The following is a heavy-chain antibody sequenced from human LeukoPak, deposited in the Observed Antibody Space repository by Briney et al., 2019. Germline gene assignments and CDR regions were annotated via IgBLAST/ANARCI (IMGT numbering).Heavy chain of an antibody. D-gene: IGHD5-12*01. CDR1: GGTFSSYT. J-gene: IGHJ4*02. V-gene: IGHV1-69*04. CDR2: IIPILGIA. Sequence: GASVKVSCKASGGTFSSYTISWVRQAPGQGLEWMGRIIPILGIANYAQKFQGRVTITADKSTSTAYMELSSLRSEDTAVYYCARDLDPYCGYDPRYDYWGQGTLVTVSS. CDR3: ARDLDPYCGYDPRYDY.